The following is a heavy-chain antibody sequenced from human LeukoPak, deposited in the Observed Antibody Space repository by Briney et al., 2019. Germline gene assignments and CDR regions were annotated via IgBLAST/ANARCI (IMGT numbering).Heavy chain of an antibody. V-gene: IGHV4-59*02. CDR3: ARGSRYYDSSAPFDY. J-gene: IGHJ4*02. D-gene: IGHD3-22*01. CDR2: IYYSGST. CDR1: DGSVSGYY. Sequence: SQTLSPTCSVADGSVSGYYWSWIRQPPGKGLEWLGNIYYSGSTSYNPSLKSRVTISLDTSRNQFSLKLSSVTAADTAVYYCARGSRYYDSSAPFDYWGQGTLVTVSS.